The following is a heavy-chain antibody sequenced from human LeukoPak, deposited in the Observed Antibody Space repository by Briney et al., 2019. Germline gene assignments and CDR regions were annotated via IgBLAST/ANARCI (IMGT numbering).Heavy chain of an antibody. CDR1: GGSISSGGYY. CDR2: IYHSGST. V-gene: IGHV4-30-2*01. CDR3: ARDFLRDYGDPFDS. Sequence: SETLSLTCTVSGGSISSGGYYWSWIRQPPGKGLEWIGYIYHSGSTYYNPSLKSRLTISVDTSKSHFSLKLTSVTAADTAVYYCARDFLRDYGDPFDSWGQGTLVTVSS. J-gene: IGHJ4*02. D-gene: IGHD4-17*01.